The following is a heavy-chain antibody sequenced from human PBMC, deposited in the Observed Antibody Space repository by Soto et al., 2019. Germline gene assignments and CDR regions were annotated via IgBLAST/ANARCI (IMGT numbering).Heavy chain of an antibody. CDR3: ARPDRQGSTYYVFWSGYYPFDY. D-gene: IGHD3-3*01. Sequence: SETLSLTCTVSGGSMSSSSYYWGWIRQRPGTGLECVGSIYYSGSSYYNPSLKSRVAISVDTSKNQFSLRLSSVTAADTAVYYCARPDRQGSTYYVFWSGYYPFDYWGQGTLVTVSS. J-gene: IGHJ4*02. V-gene: IGHV4-39*01. CDR1: GGSMSSSSYY. CDR2: IYYSGSS.